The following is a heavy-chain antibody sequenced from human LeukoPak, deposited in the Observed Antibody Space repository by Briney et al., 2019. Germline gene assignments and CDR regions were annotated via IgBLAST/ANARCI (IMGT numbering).Heavy chain of an antibody. V-gene: IGHV3-53*01. CDR1: GFTVSSNY. CDR2: IYSGGST. D-gene: IGHD5-12*01. CDR3: ARLWGGATIFDL. Sequence: GGSLRLSCAASGFTVSSNYMSWVRQAPGKGLEWVSVIYSGGSTYYADSVKGRFTISRDNAENSLYLQTNSLRAEDTAVYYCARLWGGATIFDLWGQGTLVTVSS. J-gene: IGHJ4*02.